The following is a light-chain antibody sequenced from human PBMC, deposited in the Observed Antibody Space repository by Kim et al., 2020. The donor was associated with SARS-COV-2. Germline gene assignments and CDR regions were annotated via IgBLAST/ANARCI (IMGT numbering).Light chain of an antibody. CDR2: DVS. J-gene: IGLJ1*01. CDR3: CSYAGSYTYV. V-gene: IGLV2-11*01. CDR1: SSDVGGYNY. Sequence: GQSVPISCTRTSSDVGGYNYVSWYQQHPGKAPKLMIYDVSKRPSGVPDRFSGSKSGNTASLTISGLQAEDEADYYCCSYAGSYTYVFGTGTKVTVL.